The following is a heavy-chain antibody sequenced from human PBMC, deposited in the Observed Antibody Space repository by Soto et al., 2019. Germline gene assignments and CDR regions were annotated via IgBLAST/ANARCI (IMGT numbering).Heavy chain of an antibody. D-gene: IGHD3-22*01. CDR2: INHSGST. Sequence: SETLSLTCAVYGGSFSGYYWSWIRQPPGKGLEWIGEINHSGSTNYNPSLKSRVTISVDTSKNQFSLKLSFVTAADTAVYYCASLYYDSSGYHDAFDIWGQGTMVTVSS. J-gene: IGHJ3*02. CDR1: GGSFSGYY. CDR3: ASLYYDSSGYHDAFDI. V-gene: IGHV4-34*01.